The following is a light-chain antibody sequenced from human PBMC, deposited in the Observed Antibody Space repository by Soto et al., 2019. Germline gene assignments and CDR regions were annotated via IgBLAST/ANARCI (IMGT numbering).Light chain of an antibody. CDR2: GAS. CDR1: QSVSSSY. J-gene: IGKJ5*01. CDR3: QQRSNWPPIT. Sequence: EIVLTQSPGTLSLSPGERATLSCRASQSVSSSYLAWYQQKAGQAPRLLIYGASNRATGIPDRFSGSGSGTDFTLTISSLEPEDFAVYYCQQRSNWPPITFGQGTRLENK. V-gene: IGKV3D-20*02.